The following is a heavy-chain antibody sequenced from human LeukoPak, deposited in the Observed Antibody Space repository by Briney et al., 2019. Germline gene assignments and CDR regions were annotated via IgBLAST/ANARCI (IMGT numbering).Heavy chain of an antibody. V-gene: IGHV4-59*08. CDR2: IFYVGST. CDR1: GDSIGSHY. J-gene: IGHJ4*02. CDR3: ARHGSVSSGALV. Sequence: DPSETLSLTCTVSGDSIGSHYWSWIRQPPGKGLEWIGYIFYVGSTNYNSSLKSRVTISVDTSKNQFSLKLSSVTAADTAVYNCARHGSVSSGALVWGQGTLVTVSS. D-gene: IGHD3-22*01.